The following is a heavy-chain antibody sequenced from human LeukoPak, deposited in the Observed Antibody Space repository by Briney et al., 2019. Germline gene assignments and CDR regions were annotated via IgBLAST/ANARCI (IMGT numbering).Heavy chain of an antibody. CDR1: GGSINSYY. D-gene: IGHD3-9*01. V-gene: IGHV4-59*12. J-gene: IGHJ3*02. Sequence: SETLSLTCSVSGGSINSYYWGWIRQPPGKGLEWIGNIFYSGITNYNPSLKSRVTISVDTSKNQFSLKLSSVTAADTAVYYCASRLRYFDWFTDAFDIWGQGTMVTVSS. CDR3: ASRLRYFDWFTDAFDI. CDR2: IFYSGIT.